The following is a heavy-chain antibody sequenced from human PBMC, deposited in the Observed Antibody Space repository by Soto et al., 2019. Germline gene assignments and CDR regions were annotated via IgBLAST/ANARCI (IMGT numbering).Heavy chain of an antibody. D-gene: IGHD2-15*01. Sequence: SETLSLTCAVSGFFISSGNYWGWIRKPPGKGLEWIRSIFHGGNTYYNPSLKSRVTISVDMSKNQFSLKLNSVTAADTAVYYCARARWYDAFDVWGQGTVVT. V-gene: IGHV4-38-2*01. CDR1: GFFISSGNY. J-gene: IGHJ3*01. CDR3: ARARWYDAFDV. CDR2: IFHGGNT.